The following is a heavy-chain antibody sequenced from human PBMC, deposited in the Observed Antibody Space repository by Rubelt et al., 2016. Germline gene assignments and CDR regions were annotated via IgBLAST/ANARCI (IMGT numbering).Heavy chain of an antibody. J-gene: IGHJ4*02. V-gene: IGHV3-49*04. CDR3: TRDESAIDY. Sequence: EVQLVESGGTLVKPGGSLRLSCAASEFSFSSYSMNWVRQAPGKGLEWVGFIRTKVYGGTTEHAAAVKGRFTISRDDSKSIAYLQMSSLKSEDTAGYYCTRDESAIDYWGRGTLVTVSS. CDR1: EFSFSSYS. CDR2: IRTKVYGGTT.